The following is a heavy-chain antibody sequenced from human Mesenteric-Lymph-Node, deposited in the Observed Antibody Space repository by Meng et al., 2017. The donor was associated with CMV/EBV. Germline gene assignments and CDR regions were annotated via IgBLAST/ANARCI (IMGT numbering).Heavy chain of an antibody. CDR2: MRFDGTTK. D-gene: IGHD6-19*01. Sequence: GESLKISCAASGFTFSSHWMNWVRQAPGKGLEWVAFMRFDGTTKYYADSVKGRFTISRDNAKNTLYLQMDTLRAEDTAVYYCAKDGTSGWSRFIFDSWGQGTLVTVSS. V-gene: IGHV3-30*02. CDR3: AKDGTSGWSRFIFDS. CDR1: GFTFSSHW. J-gene: IGHJ4*02.